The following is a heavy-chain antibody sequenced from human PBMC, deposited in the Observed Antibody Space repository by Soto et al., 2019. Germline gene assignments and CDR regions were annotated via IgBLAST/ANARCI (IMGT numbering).Heavy chain of an antibody. D-gene: IGHD3-10*01. V-gene: IGHV6-1*01. Sequence: RTLSLTPAISGDSPSQARAASDSGRQPRWSGLGWLGWTYDRANCTSDSAGSVKPRLSINPDTSRNLFSMQLTSLTPEDTAVYCCVRASTRGVSERFQDWGQGTLVTVSS. CDR2: TYDRANCTS. J-gene: IGHJ1*01. CDR1: GDSPSQARAA. CDR3: VRASTRGVSERFQD.